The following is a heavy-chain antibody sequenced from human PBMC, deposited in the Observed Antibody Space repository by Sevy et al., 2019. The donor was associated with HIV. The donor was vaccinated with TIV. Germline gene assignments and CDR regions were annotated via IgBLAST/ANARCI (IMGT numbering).Heavy chain of an antibody. CDR1: GFTFSSYA. CDR3: AGGKLLEGVDGFEDYGMDV. CDR2: ISYDGSNK. Sequence: GGSLRLSCAASGFTFSSYAMHWVRQAPGKGLEWVAVISYDGSNKYYGDSVKGGFTISKDNSKNKLYQQMNSLRAEDTAVYYCAGGKLLEGVDGFEDYGMDVCGQGTTVTVSS. D-gene: IGHD3-3*01. V-gene: IGHV3-30-3*01. J-gene: IGHJ6*02.